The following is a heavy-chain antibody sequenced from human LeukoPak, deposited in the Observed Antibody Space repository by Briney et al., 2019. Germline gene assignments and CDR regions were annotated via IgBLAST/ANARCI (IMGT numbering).Heavy chain of an antibody. Sequence: ASVKVSCTASGYTFTSYYMHWVRQAPGQGLEWMGIINPSGGSTSYAQKFQGRVTMTRDTSTSTVYMELSSLRSEDTAVYYCARDRSPTYYYDSSGYDLDYWGQGTLVTVSS. CDR3: ARDRSPTYYYDSSGYDLDY. D-gene: IGHD3-22*01. CDR2: INPSGGST. J-gene: IGHJ4*02. V-gene: IGHV1-46*01. CDR1: GYTFTSYY.